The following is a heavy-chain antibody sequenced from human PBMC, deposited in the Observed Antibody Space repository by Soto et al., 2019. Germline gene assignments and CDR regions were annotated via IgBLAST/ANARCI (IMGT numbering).Heavy chain of an antibody. CDR2: ISYDGSNK. J-gene: IGHJ4*02. V-gene: IGHV3-30*18. CDR3: AKEGPYSSGSYYPGPFDY. Sequence: PGGSLRLSCAASGFTFSSYGMHWVRQAPGKGLEWVAVISYDGSNKYYADSVKGRFTISRDNSKNTLYLQMNSLRAEDTAVYYCAKEGPYSSGSYYPGPFDYWSQGTLVTVSS. CDR1: GFTFSSYG. D-gene: IGHD3-10*01.